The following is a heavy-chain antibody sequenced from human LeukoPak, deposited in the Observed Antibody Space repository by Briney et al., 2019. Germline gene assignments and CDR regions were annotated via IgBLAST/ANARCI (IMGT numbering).Heavy chain of an antibody. CDR2: IYSGGST. CDR3: ASSGWGPYYFDY. J-gene: IGHJ4*02. CDR1: GFTVSSNY. Sequence: GGSLRLSCAASGFTVSSNYMSWVRQAPGKGLEWVSVIYSGGSTYYADSVKGRFTISRDNSKNTLYLQMNSLRAEDTAVYYCASSGWGPYYFDYWGQGTLVTVSS. D-gene: IGHD1-26*01. V-gene: IGHV3-66*01.